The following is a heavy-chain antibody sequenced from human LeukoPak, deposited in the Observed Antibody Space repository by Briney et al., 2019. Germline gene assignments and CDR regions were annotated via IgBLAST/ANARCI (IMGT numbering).Heavy chain of an antibody. D-gene: IGHD3-22*01. Sequence: ASVKVSCRASGYNFIAYYIHWVRQAPGQGLEWMGWINPDSGGTNYAQRFQGRVILTTDTSISTAYMELSSLRSDDTAVYYCAIFYSVSRGFIYDPFDIWGQGTVVTVSS. J-gene: IGHJ3*02. CDR3: AIFYSVSRGFIYDPFDI. CDR1: GYNFIAYY. V-gene: IGHV1-2*02. CDR2: INPDSGGT.